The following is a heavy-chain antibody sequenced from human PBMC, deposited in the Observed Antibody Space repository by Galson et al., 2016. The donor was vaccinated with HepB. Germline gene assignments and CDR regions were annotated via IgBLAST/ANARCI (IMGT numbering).Heavy chain of an antibody. V-gene: IGHV4-39*07. CDR3: AKITSGYGAFDI. Sequence: TLSLTCTVSGGSISSSSYYWGWIRQPPGKGLEWIGRIYYSGSTFYNPSLKSRVTISVDTSKNQFSLKLSSVTAADTAVYYCAKITSGYGAFDIWGQGTMVTVSS. CDR2: IYYSGST. D-gene: IGHD3-22*01. J-gene: IGHJ3*02. CDR1: GGSISSSSYY.